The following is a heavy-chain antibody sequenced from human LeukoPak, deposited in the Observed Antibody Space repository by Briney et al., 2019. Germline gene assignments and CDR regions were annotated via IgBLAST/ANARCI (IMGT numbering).Heavy chain of an antibody. Sequence: ASVKVSCKASGYTFTSYGISWVRQAPGQGLEWMGWISAYNGNTNYAQKLQGRVTMTTDTSTSTAYMELSSLRSEDTAVYYCSSATLRCSGGSCYEMDVWGKGTTVPVSS. J-gene: IGHJ6*04. V-gene: IGHV1-18*01. CDR1: GYTFTSYG. D-gene: IGHD2-15*01. CDR3: SSATLRCSGGSCYEMDV. CDR2: ISAYNGNT.